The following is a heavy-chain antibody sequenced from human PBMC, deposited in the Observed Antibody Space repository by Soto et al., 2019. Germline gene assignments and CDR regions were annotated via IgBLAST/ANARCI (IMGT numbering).Heavy chain of an antibody. D-gene: IGHD3-10*01. CDR1: GFSFSTYE. J-gene: IGHJ6*02. V-gene: IGHV3-30-3*01. Sequence: PGGSLRLSCAASGFSFSTYEIHWVRQAPGKGLEWVAVISFDITNKYYADSVKGRFTISRDNSKNTLYLQMNSLRVEDTAVYYCARDRNPYGSGRDYGLDVWGQGTTVTVSS. CDR2: ISFDITNK. CDR3: ARDRNPYGSGRDYGLDV.